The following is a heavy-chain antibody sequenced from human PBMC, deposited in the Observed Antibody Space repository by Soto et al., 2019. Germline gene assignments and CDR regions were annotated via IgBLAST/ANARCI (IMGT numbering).Heavy chain of an antibody. Sequence: GESLKISCKGSGYSFPNYWIAWVRQMPGKGLEWMGLIFPGDSDTRYSPSFQGQVTISVDKSINTAYLQWNSLRASDTAIYYCARTPPLSSSSWSQEFDYWCRGTQVTVSS. J-gene: IGHJ4*02. CDR1: GYSFPNYW. D-gene: IGHD6-13*01. CDR3: ARTPPLSSSSWSQEFDY. CDR2: IFPGDSDT. V-gene: IGHV5-51*01.